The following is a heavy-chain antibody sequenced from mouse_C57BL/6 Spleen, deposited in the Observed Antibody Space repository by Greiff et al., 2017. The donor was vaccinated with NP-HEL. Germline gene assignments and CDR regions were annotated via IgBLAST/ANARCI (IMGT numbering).Heavy chain of an antibody. V-gene: IGHV5-4*01. CDR3: ARDILLLYDY. CDR2: ISDGGSYT. J-gene: IGHJ2*01. D-gene: IGHD2-10*01. CDR1: GFTFSSYA. Sequence: EVKLVESGGGLVKSGGSLKLSCAASGFTFSSYAMSWVRQTPEKRLEWVATISDGGSYTYYPDNVKGRFTISRDNAKNNLYLQMSHLKSEDTAMYYCARDILLLYDYWGQGTTLTVSS.